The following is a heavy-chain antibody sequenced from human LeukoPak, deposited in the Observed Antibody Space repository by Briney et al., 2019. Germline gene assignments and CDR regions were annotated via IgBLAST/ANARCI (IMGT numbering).Heavy chain of an antibody. Sequence: GGSLRLSCAASGFPVSSNYMNWVRQAPGEGLEWVSVIYSGGDTYYADSAKGRFTISRDNSKNTLYLQLNSLRVEDTAVYYCTSADYGAYDYWGQGTLVTVSS. V-gene: IGHV3-53*01. CDR2: IYSGGDT. J-gene: IGHJ4*02. CDR1: GFPVSSNY. D-gene: IGHD4/OR15-4a*01. CDR3: TSADYGAYDY.